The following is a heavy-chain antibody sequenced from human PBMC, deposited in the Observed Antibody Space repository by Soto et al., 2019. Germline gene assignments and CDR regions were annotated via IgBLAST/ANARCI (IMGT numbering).Heavy chain of an antibody. V-gene: IGHV2-5*02. CDR3: AYRLMEGDYNAGSCDY. CDR2: IYWDDYK. Sequence: QITLKESGPALVKPTQTLTLTCTFSGFSLRSSGVGVGWIRQPPGKALEWLALIYWDDYKRYNPSLKRRLSITKDAYKNRVVLTLANVDPLDTATYYFAYRLMEGDYNAGSCDYWGQGTLVTVSS. D-gene: IGHD3-10*01. CDR1: GFSLRSSGVG. J-gene: IGHJ4*02.